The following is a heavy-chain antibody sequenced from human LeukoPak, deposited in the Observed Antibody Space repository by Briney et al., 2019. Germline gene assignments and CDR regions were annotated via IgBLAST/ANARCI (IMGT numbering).Heavy chain of an antibody. CDR3: ARDFRRYSYGPVDY. CDR1: GFIFSNSG. Sequence: GGSLRLSCTVSGFIFSNSGMHWVRRAPGKGLEWVAVVKGRFTISRDNSKNTLHLQMDSLRAEDTAMYFCARDFRRYSYGPVDYWGQGTLVTVSS. J-gene: IGHJ4*02. D-gene: IGHD5-18*01. V-gene: IGHV3-33*01.